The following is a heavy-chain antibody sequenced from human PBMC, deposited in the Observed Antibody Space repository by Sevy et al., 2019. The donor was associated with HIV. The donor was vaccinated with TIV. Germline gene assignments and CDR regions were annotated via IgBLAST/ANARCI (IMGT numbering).Heavy chain of an antibody. CDR3: ARVPRGSQGPGQYFLN. D-gene: IGHD1-26*01. J-gene: IGHJ1*01. CDR1: GYTFTSYI. CDR2: ISTYNGDS. Sequence: ASVKVSCKASGYTFTSYIITWVRQAPGQGLEWMGRISTYNGDSQYAQQLQGRLTMTTDTSTSTAYMELRNLRSDDTAVYYCARVPRGSQGPGQYFLNWGQGTLVTVSS. V-gene: IGHV1-18*01.